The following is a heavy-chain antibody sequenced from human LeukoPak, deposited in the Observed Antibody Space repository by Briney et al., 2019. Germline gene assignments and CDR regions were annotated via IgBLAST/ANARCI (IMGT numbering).Heavy chain of an antibody. J-gene: IGHJ3*02. V-gene: IGHV3-33*01. CDR1: GFTFSSYG. CDR3: ARNLVVVTADSAFDI. CDR2: IWYDGSNK. Sequence: GRSLRPSCAASGFTFSSYGMHWVRQAPGKGLEWVAVIWYDGSNKYYADSVKGRFTISRDNSKNTLYLQMNSLRAEDTAVYYCARNLVVVTADSAFDIWGQGTMVTVSS. D-gene: IGHD2-21*02.